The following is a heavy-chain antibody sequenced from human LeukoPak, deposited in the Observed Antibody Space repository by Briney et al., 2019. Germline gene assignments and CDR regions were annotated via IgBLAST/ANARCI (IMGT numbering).Heavy chain of an antibody. CDR2: IYPSDSDT. J-gene: IGHJ4*02. CDR3: ARDHSNWEGVDY. Sequence: GESLKISCKGFGYSFTNYWIGWVRQMPGKGLEWMGVIYPSDSDTRYNPSFQGQVTISADKSISTAYLQWSSLKASDTAMYYCARDHSNWEGVDYWGQGTLVTVSS. V-gene: IGHV5-51*01. CDR1: GYSFTNYW. D-gene: IGHD1-1*01.